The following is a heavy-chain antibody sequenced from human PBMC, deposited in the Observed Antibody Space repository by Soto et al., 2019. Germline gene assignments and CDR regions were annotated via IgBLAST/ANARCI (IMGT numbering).Heavy chain of an antibody. CDR1: GYTFTSYD. D-gene: IGHD6-6*01. V-gene: IGHV1-8*01. CDR2: MNPNSGNT. Sequence: ASVKVSCKASGYTFTSYDINWVRQATGQGLEWMGWMNPNSGNTGYAQKFQGRVTMTRNTSISTAYMELSSLRSEDTAVYYCARGSSRKEELVLSYYYYYYMDVWGKGTTVTVSS. CDR3: ARGSSRKEELVLSYYYYYYMDV. J-gene: IGHJ6*03.